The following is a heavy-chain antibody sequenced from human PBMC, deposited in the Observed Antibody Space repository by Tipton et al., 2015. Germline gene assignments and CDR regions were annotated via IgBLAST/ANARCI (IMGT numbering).Heavy chain of an antibody. CDR1: GDSVSSNTAA. CDR3: ARGAQHSTWS. V-gene: IGHV6-1*01. D-gene: IGHD6-13*01. Sequence: GLVKPSQTLSLTCAISGDSVSSNTAAWHWIRQSPSGGLEWLGRTYYRSNWNNDYAVSVKSRITITPDTSKNQFTLHLNSVTPDDTAMYYCARGAQHSTWSWGQGTLVTVSS. J-gene: IGHJ5*02. CDR2: TYYRSNWNN.